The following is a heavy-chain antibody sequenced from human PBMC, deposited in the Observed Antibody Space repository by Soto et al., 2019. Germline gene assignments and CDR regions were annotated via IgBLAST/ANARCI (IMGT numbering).Heavy chain of an antibody. J-gene: IGHJ4*02. V-gene: IGHV3-48*01. D-gene: IGHD2-2*02. CDR1: GFTFSSYS. CDR3: ARDRRYCSSTSCYRNQFDY. Sequence: GGSLRLSCAASGFTFSSYSMNWVRQAPGKGLEWVSYISSSSSTIYYADSVKGRFTISRDNAKNTLYLQMNSLRAEDTAVYYCARDRRYCSSTSCYRNQFDYWGQGTLVTVSS. CDR2: ISSSSSTI.